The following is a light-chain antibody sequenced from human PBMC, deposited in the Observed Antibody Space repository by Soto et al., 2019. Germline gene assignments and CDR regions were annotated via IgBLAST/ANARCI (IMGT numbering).Light chain of an antibody. CDR2: GAS. CDR1: QRVSSRF. CDR3: HYYDDSPPFP. J-gene: IGKJ3*01. Sequence: EIVLTQSPGTLSLSPGERATFSCRASQRVSSRFLAWYQQKPGQAPRLLIYGASSRATGIPDRFSGSGSGTDFTLTISRLEPVDFAEYYCHYYDDSPPFPFGPGTKVDIK. V-gene: IGKV3-20*01.